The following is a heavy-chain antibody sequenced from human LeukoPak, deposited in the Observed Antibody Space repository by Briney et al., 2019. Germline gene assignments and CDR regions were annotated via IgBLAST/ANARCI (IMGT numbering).Heavy chain of an antibody. CDR2: TSSSSYI. J-gene: IGHJ5*02. CDR1: GFTFSSYS. Sequence: GGSLRLSCAASGFTFSSYSMNWVRQAPGKGLEWVSSTSSSSYIYYADSVKGRFTISRDNAKNSLYLRMNSLRAEDTAVYYCARDLAPISPWGQGTLVTVSS. V-gene: IGHV3-21*01. CDR3: ARDLAPISP.